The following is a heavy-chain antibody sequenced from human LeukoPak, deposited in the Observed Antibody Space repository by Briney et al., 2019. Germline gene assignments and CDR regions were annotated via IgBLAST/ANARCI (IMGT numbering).Heavy chain of an antibody. CDR1: VEPFRVYY. Sequence: SETLSLTCAVYVEPFRVYYWSWIRQPPGEGLEWIGEINHSGSTNYNPSLRSRVTISVDTSKNQFSLKFTSMTATDTAVYYCARSSKTQWLSPGDGFDIWGRGTLVTVSS. CDR2: INHSGST. D-gene: IGHD6-19*01. V-gene: IGHV4-34*01. CDR3: ARSSKTQWLSPGDGFDI. J-gene: IGHJ3*02.